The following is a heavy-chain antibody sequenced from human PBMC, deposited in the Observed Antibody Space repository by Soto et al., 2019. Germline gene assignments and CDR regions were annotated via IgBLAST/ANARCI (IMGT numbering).Heavy chain of an antibody. D-gene: IGHD2-2*01. J-gene: IGHJ6*02. Sequence: EVQLVQSGAEVKKPGESLRISCNGSGYSFTSYWITWVRQLPVKGLEWMGRIDPSDSYTTYSPSFQGHITISVDKSISTAYMQWTSLEASDTATYYCARQDGVPADDGWDVWGQGTPVTVSS. V-gene: IGHV5-10-1*01. CDR1: GYSFTSYW. CDR3: ARQDGVPADDGWDV. CDR2: IDPSDSYT.